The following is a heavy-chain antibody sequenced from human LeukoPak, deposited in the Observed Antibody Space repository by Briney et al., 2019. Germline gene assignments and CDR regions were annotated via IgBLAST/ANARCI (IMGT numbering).Heavy chain of an antibody. V-gene: IGHV3-9*01. D-gene: IGHD5-24*01. CDR1: GLNFDDYA. J-gene: IGHJ2*01. CDR3: TRRAARWQFDL. CDR2: INWKTGNG. Sequence: GGSLRLSCAVSGLNFDDYAMHWVRQAPGRGLEWVSGINWKTGNGIYADSVKGRFTISRDNAKNSLYLQMSSLRAEDTALYYCTRRAARWQFDLWGRGTLLTVSS.